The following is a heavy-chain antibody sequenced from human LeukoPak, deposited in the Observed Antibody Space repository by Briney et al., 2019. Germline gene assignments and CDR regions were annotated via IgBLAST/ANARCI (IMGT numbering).Heavy chain of an antibody. Sequence: APVKVSCKASGYTFTGNYMHWVRQATGQGLEWMGWMNPNSGNTGYAQKFQGRVTMTRNTSISTAYMELSSLRSEDTAVYYCARSERKYGSGTAGGYWGQGTLVTVSS. V-gene: IGHV1-8*02. D-gene: IGHD3-10*01. CDR2: MNPNSGNT. CDR1: GYTFTGNY. J-gene: IGHJ4*02. CDR3: ARSERKYGSGTAGGY.